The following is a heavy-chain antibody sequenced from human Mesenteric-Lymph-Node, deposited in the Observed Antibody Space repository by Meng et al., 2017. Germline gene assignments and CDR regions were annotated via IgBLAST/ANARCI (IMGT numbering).Heavy chain of an antibody. CDR1: GYTFTDFG. CDR3: TRDLGGVPGSFFDF. J-gene: IGHJ4*02. CDR2: ISAYNGNR. D-gene: IGHD6-19*01. V-gene: IGHV1-18*01. Sequence: QVQLVQAGPEVKKTGASLKVCCKASGYTFTDFGISWVRQAPGQGLEWMGWISAYNGNRDYAQKFQGRVTMTTDTSTSTTYLELRNLGSDDTAVFYCTRDLGGVPGSFFDFWGQGTLVTVSS.